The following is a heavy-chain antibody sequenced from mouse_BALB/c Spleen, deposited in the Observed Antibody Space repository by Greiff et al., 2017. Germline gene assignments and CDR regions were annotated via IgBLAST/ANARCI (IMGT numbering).Heavy chain of an antibody. CDR2: IDPSDSET. Sequence: QVQLQQPGAELVKPGAPVKLSCKASGYTFTSYWMNWVKQRPGRGLEWIGRIDPSDSETHYNQKFKDKATLTVDKSSSTAYIQLSSLTSEDSAVYYCARGGWLLLDYWGQGTTLTVSS. CDR3: ARGGWLLLDY. J-gene: IGHJ2*01. CDR1: GYTFTSYW. V-gene: IGHV1-69*02. D-gene: IGHD2-3*01.